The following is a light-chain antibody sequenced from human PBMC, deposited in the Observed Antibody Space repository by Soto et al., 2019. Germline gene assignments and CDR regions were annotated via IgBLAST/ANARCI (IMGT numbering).Light chain of an antibody. J-gene: IGKJ3*01. CDR2: GAS. Sequence: IQLTQSPSSLSASVGDRVTITCRASQGLNTNLAWYQQKPGKAPKLLIYGASTLHKGVPLRFSGNGSGTDFTITISRLDAEVFASYYRQQSKNYFTFGPGTKVDIK. CDR3: QQSKNYFT. V-gene: IGKV1-9*01. CDR1: QGLNTN.